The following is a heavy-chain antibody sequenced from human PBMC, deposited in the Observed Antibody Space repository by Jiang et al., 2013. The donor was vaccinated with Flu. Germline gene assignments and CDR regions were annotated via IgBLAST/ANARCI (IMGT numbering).Heavy chain of an antibody. CDR2: IRSKAYGGST. CDR1: GFTFGDYA. CDR3: TRGWTWVSAFDI. D-gene: IGHD3/OR15-3a*01. V-gene: IGHV3-49*04. J-gene: IGHJ3*02. Sequence: VQLVESGGGLVQPGRSLRLSCTASGFTFGDYAMNWVRQAPGKGLEWVGFIRSKAYGGSTEYAASVKGRFTISRDDSKTIAYLQMNSLKTEDTAVYYCTRGWTWVSAFDIWDQGTMVTVSS.